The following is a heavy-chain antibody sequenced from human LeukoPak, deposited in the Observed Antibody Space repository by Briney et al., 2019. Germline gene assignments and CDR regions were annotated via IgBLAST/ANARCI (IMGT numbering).Heavy chain of an antibody. V-gene: IGHV3-23*01. CDR2: ISGSGGST. J-gene: IGHJ6*02. CDR1: GFTFSSYS. D-gene: IGHD3-22*01. CDR3: AKDHAKLTMIVEWLSPYYYYYGMDV. Sequence: RSGGSLRLSCAASGFTFSSYSMNWVRQAPGKGLEWVSAISGSGGSTYYADSVKGRFTISRDNSKNTLYLQMNSLRAEDTAVYYCAKDHAKLTMIVEWLSPYYYYYGMDVWGQGTTVTVSS.